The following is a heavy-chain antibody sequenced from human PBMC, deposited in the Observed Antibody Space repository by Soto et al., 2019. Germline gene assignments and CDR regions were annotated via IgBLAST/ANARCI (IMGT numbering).Heavy chain of an antibody. D-gene: IGHD3-22*01. J-gene: IGHJ6*02. Sequence: QVQLVQPGAEVKKPGASVKVSCKASGYTFTGYYMHWVRQGPGQGLEWMGWINPNRGGTNYAQKFQGWVTRTRDTFISTAYMQLSRLGSDDTAVYYCARDLDGDSSGTPGGMDFWGQGTTVSV. V-gene: IGHV1-2*04. CDR2: INPNRGGT. CDR3: ARDLDGDSSGTPGGMDF. CDR1: GYTFTGYY.